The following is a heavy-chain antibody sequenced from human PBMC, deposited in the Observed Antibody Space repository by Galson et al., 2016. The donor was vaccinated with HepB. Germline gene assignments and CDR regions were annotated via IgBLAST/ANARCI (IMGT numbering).Heavy chain of an antibody. CDR2: IYMSGDT. D-gene: IGHD3-16*01. J-gene: IGHJ5*02. Sequence: TLSLTCSVSGGSITTGTYYWSWIRQTAGKGLEWIGRIYMSGDTLYNPSLKSRVTISLDVSRNHISLKLTSVTAADTAVYYCARGRAPAIWAWFDPWGQGILVTVAS. V-gene: IGHV4-61*02. CDR3: ARGRAPAIWAWFDP. CDR1: GGSITTGTYY.